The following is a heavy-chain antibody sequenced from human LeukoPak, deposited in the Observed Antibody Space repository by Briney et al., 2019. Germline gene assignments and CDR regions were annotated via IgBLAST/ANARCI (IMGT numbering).Heavy chain of an antibody. CDR1: GFIFSSYW. CDR3: ARDGSLARLVDYYYYYMDV. V-gene: IGHV3-7*01. CDR2: IKQDGSEK. D-gene: IGHD6-19*01. Sequence: GGSLRLSCAASGFIFSSYWMSWVRQAPGKGLEWVANIKQDGSEKYYVDSVRGRFTISRDNAKNSLYLQMNSLRAGDTAVYYCARDGSLARLVDYYYYYMDVWGKGTTVTVSS. J-gene: IGHJ6*03.